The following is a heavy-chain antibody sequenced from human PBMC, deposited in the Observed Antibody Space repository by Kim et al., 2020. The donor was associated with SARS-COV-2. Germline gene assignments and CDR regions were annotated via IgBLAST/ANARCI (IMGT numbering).Heavy chain of an antibody. V-gene: IGHV3-49*04. CDR2: IRSKAYGGTT. Sequence: GGSLRLSCTASGFTFGDYAMSWVRQAPGTGLEWVGFIRSKAYGGTTEYAASVKGRFTISRDDSKSIAYLQMNSLKTEDTAVYYCTRPEYYYDSSGYYSRYYYYGMDVWGQGTTVTVSS. D-gene: IGHD3-22*01. CDR1: GFTFGDYA. J-gene: IGHJ6*02. CDR3: TRPEYYYDSSGYYSRYYYYGMDV.